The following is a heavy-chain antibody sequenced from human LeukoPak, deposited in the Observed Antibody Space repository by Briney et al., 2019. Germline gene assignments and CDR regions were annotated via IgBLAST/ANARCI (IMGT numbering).Heavy chain of an antibody. D-gene: IGHD6-13*01. J-gene: IGHJ4*02. CDR1: GYSISSGYY. CDR3: ARFWRQQPR. V-gene: IGHV4-38-2*02. CDR2: IYHSGST. Sequence: PSETLSLTCTVSGYSISSGYYWGWIRQPPGKGLEWIGSIYHSGSTYYNPSLKSRVTISVDTSKNQFSLKLSSVTAADTAVYYCARFWRQQPRWGQGTLVTVSS.